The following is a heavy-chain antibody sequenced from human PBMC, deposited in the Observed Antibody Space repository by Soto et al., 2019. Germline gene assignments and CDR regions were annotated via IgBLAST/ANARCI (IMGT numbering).Heavy chain of an antibody. CDR1: GYTFTSYA. Sequence: ASVKVSCKASGYTFTSYAMHWVRQAPGQRLEWMGWINAGNGNTKYSQKFQGRITFTRDTSASTAYMELSSLRSEDTAVYYCARSTTAALDWFDPWGQGTLVNVSS. CDR2: INAGNGNT. V-gene: IGHV1-3*01. CDR3: ARSTTAALDWFDP. J-gene: IGHJ5*02. D-gene: IGHD6-25*01.